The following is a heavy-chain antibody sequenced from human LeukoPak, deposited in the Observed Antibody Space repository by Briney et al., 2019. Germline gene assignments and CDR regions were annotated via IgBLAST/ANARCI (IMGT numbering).Heavy chain of an antibody. CDR1: GFTFSSYS. J-gene: IGHJ5*02. V-gene: IGHV3-21*01. D-gene: IGHD2-2*01. CDR3: ARVKPDCSSTSCYLNWFDP. CDR2: ISSSSSYI. Sequence: GGSLRLSCAASGFTFSSYSMNWVRQAPGKGLEWVSSISSSSSYIYYADSVEGRFTISRDNAKNSLYLQMNSLRAEDTAVYYCARVKPDCSSTSCYLNWFDPWGQGTLVTVSS.